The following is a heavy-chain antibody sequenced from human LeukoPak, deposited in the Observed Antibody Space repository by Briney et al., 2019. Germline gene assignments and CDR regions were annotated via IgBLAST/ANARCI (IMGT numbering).Heavy chain of an antibody. CDR3: ATCSGGYFSYYSYMDV. Sequence: PSETLSLTCTVSGGSISTYYWSWIRQPPGKGLEWIGYIYYSGSTSYNPSLKRGVTISVETSKKKFLLKQTSLTASDTAVYYCATCSGGYFSYYSYMDVCGKGTTVTVSS. CDR2: IYYSGST. D-gene: IGHD6-25*01. J-gene: IGHJ6*03. CDR1: GGSISTYY. V-gene: IGHV4-59*08.